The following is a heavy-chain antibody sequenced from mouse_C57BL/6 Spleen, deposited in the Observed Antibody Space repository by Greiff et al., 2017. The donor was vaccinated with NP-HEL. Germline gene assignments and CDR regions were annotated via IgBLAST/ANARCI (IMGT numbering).Heavy chain of an antibody. J-gene: IGHJ2*01. Sequence: EVKVVESGEGLVKPGGSLKLSCAASGFTFSSYAMSWVRQTPEKRLEWVAYISSGGDYIYYADTVKGRFTISRDNARNTLYLQMSSLKSEDTAMYYCTRDRGSHFDYWGQGTTLTVSS. CDR3: TRDRGSHFDY. D-gene: IGHD3-1*01. CDR2: ISSGGDYI. V-gene: IGHV5-9-1*02. CDR1: GFTFSSYA.